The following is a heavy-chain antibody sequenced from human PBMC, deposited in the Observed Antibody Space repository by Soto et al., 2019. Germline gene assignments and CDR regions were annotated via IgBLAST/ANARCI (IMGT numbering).Heavy chain of an antibody. CDR1: GFSVTASN. CDR3: ARRGFD. V-gene: IGHV3-53*02. J-gene: IGHJ4*02. D-gene: IGHD3-16*01. CDR2: IFGADET. Sequence: EVQLVETGGDWIQPGGSLRLSCAASGFSVTASNMNWVRQAPGKGLEWVSVIFGADETYYADSVRGRFTISRDNSNNTVYLQMDSLIPEDTALYYCARRGFDWGQGTLVTVSS.